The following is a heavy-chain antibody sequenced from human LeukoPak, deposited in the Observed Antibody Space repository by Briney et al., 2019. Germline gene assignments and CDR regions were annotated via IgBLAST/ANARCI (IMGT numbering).Heavy chain of an antibody. CDR2: INHSGST. CDR3: ARERRNRYSDAFDI. D-gene: IGHD2-15*01. Sequence: KPSETLSLTCAVYGGSFSGYYWSWIRQPPGKGLEWIGEINHSGSTNYNPSLKSRVTISVDTSKNQFSLKLSSVTAADTAVYYCARERRNRYSDAFDIWGQGTMVTVSS. V-gene: IGHV4-34*01. J-gene: IGHJ3*02. CDR1: GGSFSGYY.